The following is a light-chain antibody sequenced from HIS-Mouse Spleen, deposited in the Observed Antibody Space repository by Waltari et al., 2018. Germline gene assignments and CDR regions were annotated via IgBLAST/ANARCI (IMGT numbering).Light chain of an antibody. Sequence: EIVLTQSTGTLSLSPGERATISCRASQSVSSSSLAWYQQKPGQAPRLLIYGASSRATGIPDRFSGSGSGTDFTLTISRLEPEDFAVYYCQQYGSSPWTFGQGTKVEIK. J-gene: IGKJ1*01. CDR1: QSVSSSS. CDR3: QQYGSSPWT. V-gene: IGKV3-20*01. CDR2: GAS.